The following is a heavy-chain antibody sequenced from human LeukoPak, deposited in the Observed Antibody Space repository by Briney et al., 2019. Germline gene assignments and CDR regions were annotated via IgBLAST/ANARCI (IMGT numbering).Heavy chain of an antibody. CDR2: ISYDGSNK. V-gene: IGHV3-30-3*01. CDR3: ARGSWSAAGTSIDY. J-gene: IGHJ4*02. D-gene: IGHD6-13*01. CDR1: GFTFSNYA. Sequence: GRSLRLSCAASGFTFSNYAMYWVRQAPVKGLEWVAVISYDGSNKDYADSVKGRFTISRDNAANTLYLQMNSLRAEDTAVYYCARGSWSAAGTSIDYWGQGTLVTVSS.